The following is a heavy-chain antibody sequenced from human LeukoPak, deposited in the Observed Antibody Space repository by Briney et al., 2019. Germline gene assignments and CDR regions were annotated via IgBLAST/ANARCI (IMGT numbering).Heavy chain of an antibody. CDR1: GFTFSSYA. CDR2: ISSGSSAI. D-gene: IGHD4-17*01. J-gene: IGHJ4*02. V-gene: IGHV3-21*01. CDR3: ARGHTAVTRHFDF. Sequence: GGSLRLSCAASGFTFSSYAMTWVRQAPGKGLERVSIISSGSSAIFSADALKGRFTISRDDAKNLLYLDMNSLRAEDTAVYYCARGHTAVTRHFDFWGQGTLVTVSS.